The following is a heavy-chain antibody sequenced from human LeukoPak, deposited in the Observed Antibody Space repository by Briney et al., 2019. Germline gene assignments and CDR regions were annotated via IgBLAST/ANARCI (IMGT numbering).Heavy chain of an antibody. Sequence: GSLRLSCAASGFTFSTYSMNWVRQAPGKGLEWVSSITSSRIYIYYADSVKGRFTISRDNAKNSLYLQMNSLRAEDTAVYYCARAGLRYFDWLLSFDYWGQGTLVTVSS. V-gene: IGHV3-21*01. CDR3: ARAGLRYFDWLLSFDY. J-gene: IGHJ4*02. CDR2: ITSSRIYI. CDR1: GFTFSTYS. D-gene: IGHD3-9*01.